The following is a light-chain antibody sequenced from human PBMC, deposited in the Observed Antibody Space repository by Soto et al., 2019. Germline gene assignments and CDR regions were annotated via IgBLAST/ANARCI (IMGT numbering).Light chain of an antibody. CDR3: QQSYRTRFT. V-gene: IGKV1-39*01. Sequence: DIQMTQSPSSLSASAGDRVTIICRARQTINSYLNWYQHKPGKAPKLLIYAASRLQSGVPSRFSGSGSGTDFTLTISNLQPEDVATYYRQQSYRTRFTFGPGTKVDLK. CDR2: AAS. J-gene: IGKJ3*01. CDR1: QTINSY.